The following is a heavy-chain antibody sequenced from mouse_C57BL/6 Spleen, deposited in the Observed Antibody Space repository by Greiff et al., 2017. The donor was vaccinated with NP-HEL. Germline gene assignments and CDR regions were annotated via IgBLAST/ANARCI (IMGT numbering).Heavy chain of an antibody. V-gene: IGHV1-64*01. CDR1: GYTFTSYW. Sequence: QVQLQQPGAELVKPGASVKLSCKASGYTFTSYWMHWVKQRPGQGLEWIGMIHPNSGSTNYNEKFKSKATLTVDKSSSTAYMQLSSLTSEDSAVYYCARSGAYDCAWFAYWGQGTLVTVSA. D-gene: IGHD2-4*01. CDR2: IHPNSGST. J-gene: IGHJ3*01. CDR3: ARSGAYDCAWFAY.